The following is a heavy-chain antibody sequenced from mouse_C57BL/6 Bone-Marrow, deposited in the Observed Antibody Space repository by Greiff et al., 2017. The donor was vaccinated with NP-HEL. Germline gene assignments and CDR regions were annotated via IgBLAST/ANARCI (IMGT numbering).Heavy chain of an antibody. D-gene: IGHD2-4*01. Sequence: QVQLQQPGAELVRPGSSVKLSCKASGYTFTSYWMDWVKQRPGQGLEWIGNIYPSDSETHYNQKFKDKATLTVDKSSSTAYMQLRSLTSEDSAVYYCARYYDYDGGDYYAMDYWGQGTSVTVSS. CDR3: ARYYDYDGGDYYAMDY. V-gene: IGHV1-61*01. J-gene: IGHJ4*01. CDR1: GYTFTSYW. CDR2: IYPSDSET.